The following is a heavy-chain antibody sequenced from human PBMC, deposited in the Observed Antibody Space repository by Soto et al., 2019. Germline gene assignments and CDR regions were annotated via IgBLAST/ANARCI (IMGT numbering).Heavy chain of an antibody. CDR2: INSDGSST. V-gene: IGHV3-74*01. J-gene: IGHJ6*02. CDR1: GFTFSSYW. D-gene: IGHD3-16*01. CDR3: ARVLLSSPLFYYCGMDV. Sequence: EVQLVESGGGLVQPGGSLRLSCAASGFTFSSYWMHWVRQAPGKGLVWVSRINSDGSSTSYADSVKGRFTISRDNAKNTLYLQMNSLRAEDTAVYYCARVLLSSPLFYYCGMDVWGQGTTVTVSS.